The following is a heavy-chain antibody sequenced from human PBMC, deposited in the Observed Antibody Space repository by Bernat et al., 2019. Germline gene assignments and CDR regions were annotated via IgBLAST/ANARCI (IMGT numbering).Heavy chain of an antibody. CDR3: ARASRPGGSCIDY. CDR2: IWYDGSNK. J-gene: IGHJ4*02. Sequence: QVQLVESGGGVVQPGRSLRLSCAASGFTFSSYGMHWVRQAPGKGLEWVAGIWYDGSNKYYADSVKGRFTISRDNSKNTLYLQMNSLRAEDTAVYYCARASRPGGSCIDYWGQGTLVTVSS. CDR1: GFTFSSYG. V-gene: IGHV3-33*01. D-gene: IGHD1-26*01.